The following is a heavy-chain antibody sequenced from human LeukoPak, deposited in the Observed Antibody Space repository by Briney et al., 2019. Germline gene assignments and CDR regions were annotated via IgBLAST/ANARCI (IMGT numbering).Heavy chain of an antibody. V-gene: IGHV3-30-3*01. CDR1: GFTFSSYA. CDR3: ARDRRPGPPNSGCNY. J-gene: IGHJ4*02. Sequence: GGTLRLSCAASGFTFSSYAMHWVRQAPGKGLEWVAVISYDGSNKYYADSVKGRFTISRDNSKNTLYLQMNSLRAEDTDVYYCARDRRPGPPNSGCNYWGQGTLVTVSS. D-gene: IGHD6-19*01. CDR2: ISYDGSNK.